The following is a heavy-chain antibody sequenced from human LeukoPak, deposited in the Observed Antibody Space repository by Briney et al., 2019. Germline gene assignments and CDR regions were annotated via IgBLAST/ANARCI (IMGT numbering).Heavy chain of an antibody. CDR2: INTNTGNP. CDR1: GYTFTGYA. Sequence: ASVKVSCKASGYTFTGYAMNWVRQAPGQGLEWMGWINTNTGNPTYAQGFTGRFVFSLDTSVSTAYLQISSLKASDTAMYYCARLEGYNWNEVPFNYWGQGTLVTVSS. D-gene: IGHD1-20*01. CDR3: ARLEGYNWNEVPFNY. V-gene: IGHV7-4-1*02. J-gene: IGHJ4*02.